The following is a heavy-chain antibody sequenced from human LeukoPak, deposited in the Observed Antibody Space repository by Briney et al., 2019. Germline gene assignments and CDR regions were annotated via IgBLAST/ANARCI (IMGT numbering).Heavy chain of an antibody. CDR1: RFTFSNYW. CDR3: AKWGPYCVGDYCPALDS. CDR2: INQDGSKK. D-gene: IGHD2-21*02. V-gene: IGHV3-7*01. Sequence: GGSLRLSCVASRFTFSNYWMSWVREAPGKGLEWVANINQDGSKKRYADSMKGRFTISRDNAKESLYLQLNSLRAEDTAVYYCAKWGPYCVGDYCPALDSWGPGTLVTVSS. J-gene: IGHJ4*02.